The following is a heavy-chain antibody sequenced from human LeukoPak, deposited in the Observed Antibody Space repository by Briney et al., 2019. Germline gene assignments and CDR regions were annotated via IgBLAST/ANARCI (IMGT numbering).Heavy chain of an antibody. J-gene: IGHJ6*02. V-gene: IGHV1-18*01. CDR2: ISAYNGNT. D-gene: IGHD3-10*01. Sequence: ASVKVSCKASGYTFTSYGISWVRQAPGQGLEWMGWISAYNGNTNYAQKLQGRVTMTADTSTSTAYMELRSLRSDDTAVYYCARVLLWSGELSIYGMDVWGQGTTVTVSS. CDR1: GYTFTSYG. CDR3: ARVLLWSGELSIYGMDV.